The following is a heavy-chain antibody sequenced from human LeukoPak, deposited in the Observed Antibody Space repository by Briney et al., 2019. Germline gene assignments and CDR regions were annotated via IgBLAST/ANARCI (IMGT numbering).Heavy chain of an antibody. J-gene: IGHJ3*02. CDR3: ARPFDLAAAGTVDAFDI. Sequence: ASVKVSCKASGYTFTSYDINWVRQATGQGLEWMGWMNPNSGNTGYAQKFQGRVTMTRNTSISTAYMELSSLRSEDTAVYYCARPFDLAAAGTVDAFDIWGQGTMVTVSS. CDR2: MNPNSGNT. V-gene: IGHV1-8*01. D-gene: IGHD6-13*01. CDR1: GYTFTSYD.